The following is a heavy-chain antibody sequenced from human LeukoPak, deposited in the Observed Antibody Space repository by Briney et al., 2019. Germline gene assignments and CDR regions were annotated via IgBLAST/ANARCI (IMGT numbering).Heavy chain of an antibody. CDR1: GGTFSSYA. J-gene: IGHJ4*02. CDR3: ARDADYYDSSGYYSPSYYFDY. D-gene: IGHD3-22*01. Sequence: GASVKVSCKASGGTFSSYAISWVRQAPGQGLGWRGGIIPIFGTANYAQKFQGRVTITADESTSTAYMEPSSLRSEDTAVYYCARDADYYDSSGYYSPSYYFDYWGQGTLVTVSS. CDR2: IIPIFGTA. V-gene: IGHV1-69*13.